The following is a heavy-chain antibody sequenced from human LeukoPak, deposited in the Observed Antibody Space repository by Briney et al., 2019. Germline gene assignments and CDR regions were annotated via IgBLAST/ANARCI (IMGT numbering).Heavy chain of an antibody. CDR1: GGSINNYY. J-gene: IGHJ4*02. D-gene: IGHD3-22*01. Sequence: KSSETLSLTCTVSGGSINNYYWSWTRQSAGKGLEWIGRIYSSGTTNYNPSLKSRVTMSVDTSKNQFSLKLSSVTAADTAVYYCARDGYHFDSSGFYSLDYWGQGTLVTVSS. CDR3: ARDGYHFDSSGFYSLDY. CDR2: IYSSGTT. V-gene: IGHV4-4*07.